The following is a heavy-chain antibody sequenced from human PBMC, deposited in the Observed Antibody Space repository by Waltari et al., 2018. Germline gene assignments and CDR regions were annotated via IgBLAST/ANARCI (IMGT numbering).Heavy chain of an antibody. CDR1: GFSLRTGGMR. D-gene: IGHD1-20*01. J-gene: IGHJ6*03. Sequence: QVTLKETGPVLVKPTQTLTLTCTFSGFSLRTGGMRVNWIRQPPGKALEWLARIDWDDDKFYSPTLETRLSISKDTSRNQVVLTMTNMDPVDTATYYCARIAVDDYNHYYMDVWGTGTTVTVSS. V-gene: IGHV2-70*04. CDR3: ARIAVDDYNHYYMDV. CDR2: IDWDDDK.